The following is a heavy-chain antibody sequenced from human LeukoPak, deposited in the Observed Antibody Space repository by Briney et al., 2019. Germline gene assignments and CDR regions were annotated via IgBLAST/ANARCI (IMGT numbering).Heavy chain of an antibody. CDR3: ARGGGYNFYFDY. Sequence: ASVKVSYKASGYTFTSYYMHWVRQASGQGLEWMGILNPSGGSTSYAQKFQGRVTMTRDMSTSTVYMELSSLRSEDTAVYYCARGGGYNFYFDYWGQGTLVTVSS. D-gene: IGHD5-24*01. CDR1: GYTFTSYY. V-gene: IGHV1-46*01. J-gene: IGHJ4*02. CDR2: LNPSGGST.